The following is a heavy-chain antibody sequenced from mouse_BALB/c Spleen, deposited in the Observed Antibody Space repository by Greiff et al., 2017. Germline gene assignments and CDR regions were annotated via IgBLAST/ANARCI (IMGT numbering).Heavy chain of an antibody. Sequence: DVKLVESGGGLVQPGGSRKLSCAASGFTFSSFGMHWVRQAPEKGLEWVAYISSGSSTIYYADTVKGRFTISRDNPKNTLFLQMTSLRSEDTAMYYCARWSYDYDWYFDVWGAGTTVTVSS. CDR2: ISSGSSTI. CDR1: GFTFSSFG. CDR3: ARWSYDYDWYFDV. J-gene: IGHJ1*01. V-gene: IGHV5-17*02. D-gene: IGHD2-4*01.